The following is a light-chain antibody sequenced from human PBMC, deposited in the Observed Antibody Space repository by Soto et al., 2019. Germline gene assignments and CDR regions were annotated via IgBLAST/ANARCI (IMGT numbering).Light chain of an antibody. CDR1: QSVRDN. CDR2: GTS. CDR3: QQHNNWPIT. Sequence: ETVMTQSPVTLSVSPGERATLSCRASQSVRDNLAWYQQKPGQPPRLLIYGTSTRATGIPARFSGSGSGTDFTLTISSLEPEDFAVYYCQQHNNWPITFGQGTRLEIK. V-gene: IGKV3-15*01. J-gene: IGKJ5*01.